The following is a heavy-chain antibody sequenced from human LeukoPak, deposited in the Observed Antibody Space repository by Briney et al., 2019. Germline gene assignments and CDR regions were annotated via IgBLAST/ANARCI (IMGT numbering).Heavy chain of an antibody. D-gene: IGHD2-2*02. V-gene: IGHV4-39*01. CDR2: ISYSGST. CDR1: GGSISNYY. CDR3: ANYCSSSSCHIRRAFDI. Sequence: SETLSLTCTVSGGSISNYYWGWIRQPPGKGLEWIGTISYSGSTYYSPSLKSRVAISVDTSKNQFSLKLSSVTAADTAVYYCANYCSSSSCHIRRAFDIWGQGTMVTVSS. J-gene: IGHJ3*02.